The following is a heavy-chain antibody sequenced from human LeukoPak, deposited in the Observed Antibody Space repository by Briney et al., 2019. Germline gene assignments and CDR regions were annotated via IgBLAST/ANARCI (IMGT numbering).Heavy chain of an antibody. J-gene: IGHJ4*02. CDR3: ARVWWELRGFDY. Sequence: SETLSLTCAVSGGSISSYYWSWIRQPPGKGLEWIGRIYTSGSTNYNPSLKSRVTISVDTSKNQFSLKLSSVTAADTAVYYCARVWWELRGFDYWGQGTLVTVSS. CDR2: IYTSGST. V-gene: IGHV4-4*08. D-gene: IGHD1-26*01. CDR1: GGSISSYY.